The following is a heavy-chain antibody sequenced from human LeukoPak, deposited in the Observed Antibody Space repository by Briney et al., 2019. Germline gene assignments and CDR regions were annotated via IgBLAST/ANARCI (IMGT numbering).Heavy chain of an antibody. V-gene: IGHV4-59*02. D-gene: IGHD2-15*01. CDR2: VYYSGST. J-gene: IGHJ4*02. CDR1: DGSVSGYY. Sequence: SETLSLTCVVSDGSVSGYYWGWIRQPPGRGLEWIGYVYYSGSTNYNPSFKSRITISEDTSRNQFSLQLSSVTAADTAVYYCARIHRYCSGGACYVLDNWGQGTLVAVSS. CDR3: ARIHRYCSGGACYVLDN.